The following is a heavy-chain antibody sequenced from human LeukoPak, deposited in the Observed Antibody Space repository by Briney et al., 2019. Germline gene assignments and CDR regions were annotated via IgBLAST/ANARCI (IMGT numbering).Heavy chain of an antibody. V-gene: IGHV4-4*07. D-gene: IGHD3-3*01. CDR1: GGSISSYY. CDR2: IYASGTT. J-gene: IGHJ6*03. CDR3: TRDDFGIKTDWEDYYYMDV. Sequence: SETLSLTCTVSGGSISSYYWSWIRQSAGKGLEWIGRIYASGTTRYNPSLNSRVTISIDTSKNQFSLNLRSVSAADTAVYYCTRDDFGIKTDWEDYYYMDVWGKGTTVTVSS.